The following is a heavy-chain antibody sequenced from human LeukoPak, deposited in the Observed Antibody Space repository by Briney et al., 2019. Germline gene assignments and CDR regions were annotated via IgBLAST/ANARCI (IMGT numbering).Heavy chain of an antibody. CDR3: AREGRPDALDV. J-gene: IGHJ3*01. V-gene: IGHV3-48*03. CDR1: GFTFSSYE. CDR2: ISSSGSTI. Sequence: PGGSLRLSCAASGFTFSSYEMNWVRQAPGKGLEWVSYISSSGSTIYYADSVKGRFTISRDNTKKALYLQMNSLRVEDTGVCFCAREGRPDALDVWGQGTMVTVSS.